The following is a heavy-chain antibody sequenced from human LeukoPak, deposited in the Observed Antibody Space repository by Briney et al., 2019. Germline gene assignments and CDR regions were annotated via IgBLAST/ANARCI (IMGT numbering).Heavy chain of an antibody. Sequence: SETLSLTCTVSGYSISSGYYWGWIRQPPGKGLEWIGSIYHSGSTYYNPSLKSRVTISVDTSKNQFSLKLSSVTAADTAVYYCARHERTYYDILTGYSNWFDPWGQGTLVTVSS. CDR1: GYSISSGYY. CDR2: IYHSGST. CDR3: ARHERTYYDILTGYSNWFDP. J-gene: IGHJ5*02. D-gene: IGHD3-9*01. V-gene: IGHV4-38-2*02.